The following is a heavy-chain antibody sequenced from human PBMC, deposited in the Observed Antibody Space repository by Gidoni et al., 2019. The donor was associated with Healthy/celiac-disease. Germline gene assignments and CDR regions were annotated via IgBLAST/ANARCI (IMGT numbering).Heavy chain of an antibody. D-gene: IGHD3-22*01. Sequence: EVQLLESGGGLVQPGGSRRLSCAASGFPFRSYAMSWVRQAPGKGLEWVSAISGSGGSTYYADSVKGRFTISRDNSKNTLYLQMNSLRAEDTAVYYCAKPDYDSSGYYYVGYWGQGTLVTVSS. J-gene: IGHJ4*02. CDR1: GFPFRSYA. CDR2: ISGSGGST. CDR3: AKPDYDSSGYYYVGY. V-gene: IGHV3-23*01.